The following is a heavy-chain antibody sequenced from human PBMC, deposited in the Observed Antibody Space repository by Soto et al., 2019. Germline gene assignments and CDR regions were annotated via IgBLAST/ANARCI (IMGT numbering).Heavy chain of an antibody. CDR3: VRLEYSGGSGNWFDP. Sequence: GESLKISCKGSGYSFTSYWIGWVRQMPGKGLEWMGIIYPGDSDTRYSPSFQGQVTISADKSISTAYLQWSSLKASDTAMYYCVRLEYSGGSGNWFDPWGQGTLVTVSS. V-gene: IGHV5-51*01. D-gene: IGHD2-15*01. J-gene: IGHJ5*02. CDR2: IYPGDSDT. CDR1: GYSFTSYW.